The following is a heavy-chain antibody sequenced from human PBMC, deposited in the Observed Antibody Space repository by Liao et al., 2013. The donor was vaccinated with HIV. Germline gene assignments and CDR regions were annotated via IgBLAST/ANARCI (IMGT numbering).Heavy chain of an antibody. V-gene: IGHV4-34*10. J-gene: IGHJ2*01. CDR1: GGSFSGYY. D-gene: IGHD2-2*01. Sequence: QLQLQESGPGLVKPSETLSLTCAVYGGSFSGYYWSWIRQPPGKGLEWIGEINHSGSTNYNPSLKSRVTISVDTSKNQFSLKLSSVTAADTAVYYCARDNPSWYWYFDLWGRGTLVTVSS. CDR2: INHSGST. CDR3: ARDNPSWYWYFDL.